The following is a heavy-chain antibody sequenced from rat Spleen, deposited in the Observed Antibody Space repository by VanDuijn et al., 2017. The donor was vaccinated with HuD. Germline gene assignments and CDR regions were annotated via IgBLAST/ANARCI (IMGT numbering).Heavy chain of an antibody. J-gene: IGHJ3*01. Sequence: EVELVESGGGLVQPGRSMKLSCAASGFTFSNYGMAWVRQAPTKGLEWVASISTSGGSTYYRDSVKGRFTISRENAKSTLYLQMDSLRSEDTATYYCTTTNGYRGNWFAYWGQGTLVTVSS. V-gene: IGHV5-27*01. D-gene: IGHD1-9*01. CDR2: ISTSGGST. CDR3: TTTNGYRGNWFAY. CDR1: GFTFSNYG.